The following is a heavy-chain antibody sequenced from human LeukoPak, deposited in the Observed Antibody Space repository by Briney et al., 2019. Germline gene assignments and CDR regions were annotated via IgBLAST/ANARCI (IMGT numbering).Heavy chain of an antibody. CDR2: ISYDGSYK. CDR3: AKTYGSGWWDFDY. J-gene: IGHJ4*02. CDR1: GFTFSTYG. V-gene: IGHV3-30*18. D-gene: IGHD6-19*01. Sequence: GGSLRLSCVASGFTFSTYGMHWVRQAPGKGLEWVAVISYDGSYKYYADSVKGRFTVSRDDSKNTLYLQMNSLRAEDTAVYYCAKTYGSGWWDFDYWGQGTLVTFSS.